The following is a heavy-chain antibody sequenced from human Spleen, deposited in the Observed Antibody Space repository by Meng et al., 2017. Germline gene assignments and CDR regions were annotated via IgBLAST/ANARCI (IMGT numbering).Heavy chain of an antibody. D-gene: IGHD3-22*01. Sequence: GGSLRLSCAASGFTFSSYSMNWVRQAPGKGLEWVSSISSSSSYIYYAGSVKGRFTISRDNSENTPYLQMNSLRSEDTAVYYCAKALYSDTSAPFIWGQGTMVTVSS. J-gene: IGHJ3*02. CDR2: ISSSSSYI. CDR3: AKALYSDTSAPFI. CDR1: GFTFSSYS. V-gene: IGHV3-21*01.